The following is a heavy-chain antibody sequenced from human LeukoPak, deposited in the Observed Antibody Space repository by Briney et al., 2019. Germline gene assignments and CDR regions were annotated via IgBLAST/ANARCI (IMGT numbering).Heavy chain of an antibody. V-gene: IGHV3-15*01. CDR3: TIPPHYYYHYMNV. CDR1: GFTFTNAW. CDR2: IKSKIDGETT. Sequence: GGSLRLSCAASGFTFTNAWMTWVRQAPGKGLEWVGRIKSKIDGETTDYTAPVKGRFTISRDDSKNTLYLQMNSLKTEDTAVYYCTIPPHYYYHYMNVWGKGTTVTVSS. J-gene: IGHJ6*03.